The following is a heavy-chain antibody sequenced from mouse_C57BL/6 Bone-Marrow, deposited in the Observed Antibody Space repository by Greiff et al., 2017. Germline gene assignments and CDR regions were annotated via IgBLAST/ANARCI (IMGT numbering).Heavy chain of an antibody. D-gene: IGHD6-1*01. V-gene: IGHV5-4*03. CDR2: ISDGGSYT. CDR3: ARGLTTLFAY. J-gene: IGHJ3*01. Sequence: EVTLVESGGGLVKPGGSLKLSCAASGFTFSSYAMSWVRQTPEKRLEWVATISDGGSYTYYPDNVKGRFTISRGNAKNNLYLQMSHLQSEDTAMYYCARGLTTLFAYWGQGTLVTVSA. CDR1: GFTFSSYA.